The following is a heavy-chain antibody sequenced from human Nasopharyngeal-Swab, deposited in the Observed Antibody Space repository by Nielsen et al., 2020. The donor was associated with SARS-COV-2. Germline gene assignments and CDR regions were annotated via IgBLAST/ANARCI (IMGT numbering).Heavy chain of an antibody. V-gene: IGHV3-23*01. CDR3: VKDYPELVGSSSIFGY. J-gene: IGHJ4*02. CDR2: INSPGGT. CDR1: GFTFSGYA. D-gene: IGHD3-10*01. Sequence: GESLKISCAVSGFTFSGYAMSWVRQAPGKGLEWVSGINSPGGTYYRDSVKGRFTISKDNSQNTLYLQMDSLRAEDTAIYYCVKDYPELVGSSSIFGYWGQGIQVTVSS.